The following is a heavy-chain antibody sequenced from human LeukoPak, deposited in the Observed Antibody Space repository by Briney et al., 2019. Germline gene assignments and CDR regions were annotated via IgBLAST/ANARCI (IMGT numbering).Heavy chain of an antibody. CDR3: ARGQRELELLYYFDY. Sequence: GRSLRLSCAASGFTFSSHAMHWGRQAPGKGLEWVAVISYDGSNKYYADSVKGRFTMSRDNSKNTMYLEMNSLRAEDTAVYYCARGQRELELLYYFDYWGQGTLVTVSS. CDR1: GFTFSSHA. J-gene: IGHJ4*02. V-gene: IGHV3-30-3*01. D-gene: IGHD1-7*01. CDR2: ISYDGSNK.